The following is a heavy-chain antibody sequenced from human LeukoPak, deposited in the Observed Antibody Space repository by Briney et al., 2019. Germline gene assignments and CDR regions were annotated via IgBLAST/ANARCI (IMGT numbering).Heavy chain of an antibody. D-gene: IGHD6-13*01. Sequence: GGSLRLSCAASGFTFSSYSMNWVRQAPGKGREWVSSISSSSSTMYYADSVKGRFTISRDNAKNSLYLQMNSLRAEDTAVYYCAREQQLGYYYYYYMDVWGKGTTVTVSS. J-gene: IGHJ6*03. CDR2: ISSSSSTM. CDR3: AREQQLGYYYYYYMDV. V-gene: IGHV3-48*01. CDR1: GFTFSSYS.